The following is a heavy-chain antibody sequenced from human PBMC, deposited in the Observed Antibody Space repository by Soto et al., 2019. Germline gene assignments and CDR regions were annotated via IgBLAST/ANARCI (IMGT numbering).Heavy chain of an antibody. CDR1: GGFISSSSYY. V-gene: IGHV4-39*07. D-gene: IGHD4-17*01. Sequence: PSETLSLTXGVSGGFISSSSYYWGWLRQPPGKGLEWIGYIYYSGSTYYHPSLKSRVTISVDTSKNQFSLKLSSVTAADTAVYYCARAYGDYVFDYWGQGTLVTVSS. J-gene: IGHJ4*02. CDR3: ARAYGDYVFDY. CDR2: IYYSGST.